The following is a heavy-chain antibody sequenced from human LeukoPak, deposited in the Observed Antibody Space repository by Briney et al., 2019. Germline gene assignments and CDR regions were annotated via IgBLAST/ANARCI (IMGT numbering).Heavy chain of an antibody. CDR1: GGTLSSYA. Sequence: GASVKVSCKASGGTLSSYAISWVRQAPGQGLEWMGGIIPIFGTANYAQKFQGRVTITADKSTSTAYMELSSLRSEDTAVYYCARDGGGSYYRFDYWGQGTLVTVSS. J-gene: IGHJ4*02. CDR2: IIPIFGTA. D-gene: IGHD1-26*01. V-gene: IGHV1-69*06. CDR3: ARDGGGSYYRFDY.